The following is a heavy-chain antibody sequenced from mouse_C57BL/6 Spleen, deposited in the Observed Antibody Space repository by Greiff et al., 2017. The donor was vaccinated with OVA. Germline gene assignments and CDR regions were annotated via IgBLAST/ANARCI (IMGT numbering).Heavy chain of an antibody. CDR2: IWSGGST. D-gene: IGHD1-1*01. CDR1: GFSFTSYG. J-gene: IGHJ1*03. Sequence: VNLVESGPGLVQPSQCLSITCTVSGFSFTSYGVHWVRQSPGKGLEWLGVIWSGGSTDYNAAFISRLSTSKDNSKSQVFFKMNRLQADYTAIYYCARKPHYYGSPNWYFDVWGTGTTVTVSS. V-gene: IGHV2-2*01. CDR3: ARKPHYYGSPNWYFDV.